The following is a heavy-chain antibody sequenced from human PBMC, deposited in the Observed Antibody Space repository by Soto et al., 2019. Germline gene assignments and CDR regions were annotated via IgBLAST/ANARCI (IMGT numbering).Heavy chain of an antibody. CDR2: MNPNSGNT. CDR3: ARDHNIVLVPAAMPYYYYYGMDV. D-gene: IGHD2-2*01. Sequence: ASVKVSCKASGYTFTSYDINWVRQATGQGLEWMGWMNPNSGNTGYAQKLQGRVTMTTDTSTSTAYMELRSLRSDDTAVYYCARDHNIVLVPAAMPYYYYYGMDVWGQGTTVTVSS. CDR1: GYTFTSYD. V-gene: IGHV1-8*01. J-gene: IGHJ6*02.